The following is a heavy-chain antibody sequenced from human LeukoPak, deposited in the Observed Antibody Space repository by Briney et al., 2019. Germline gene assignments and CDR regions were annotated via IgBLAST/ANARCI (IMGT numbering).Heavy chain of an antibody. CDR1: GFTFTTYW. D-gene: IGHD3/OR15-3a*01. J-gene: IGHJ4*02. Sequence: PGGSLRLSCAASGFTFTTYWMHWVRQAPGKGLVWVSHINSDGSITSYADSVKGRFTISRDNAKNTLYLQMNSLRAEDTAVYYCAREPGTDYRKYYFDYWGQGTLVTVSS. CDR2: INSDGSIT. CDR3: AREPGTDYRKYYFDY. V-gene: IGHV3-74*01.